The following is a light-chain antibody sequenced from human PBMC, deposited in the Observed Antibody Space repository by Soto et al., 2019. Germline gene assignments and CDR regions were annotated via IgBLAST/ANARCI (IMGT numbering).Light chain of an antibody. V-gene: IGKV3-11*01. J-gene: IGKJ5*01. CDR3: QQRSSSIT. CDR2: DAS. CDR1: QSVGTF. Sequence: EIVLTQSPATLSLSPGERATLSCRVSQSVGTFLAWYQQKPGQAPRLLIYDASNRATGIPARFSGSGSGTDFSLTISGLEPEDFADYYCQQRSSSITFGQGTRLEIK.